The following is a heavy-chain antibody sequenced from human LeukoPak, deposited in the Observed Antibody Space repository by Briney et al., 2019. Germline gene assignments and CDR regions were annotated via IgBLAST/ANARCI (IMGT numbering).Heavy chain of an antibody. V-gene: IGHV4-31*03. J-gene: IGHJ4*02. CDR1: GGSISSGGYY. D-gene: IGHD1-26*01. CDR2: IYYSGST. CDR3: ARHTVGGLAIFDY. Sequence: SQTLSLTCTVSGGSISSGGYYWSWIRQHPGKGLEWIGYIYYSGSTYYNPSLKSRVTISVDTSKNQFSLKLSSVTAADTAVYYCARHTVGGLAIFDYWGQGTPVTVSS.